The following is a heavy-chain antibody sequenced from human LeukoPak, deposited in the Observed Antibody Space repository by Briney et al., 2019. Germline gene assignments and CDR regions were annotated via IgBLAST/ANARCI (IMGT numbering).Heavy chain of an antibody. CDR3: ARDLYCSSTSCYDEHNWFDP. J-gene: IGHJ5*02. CDR1: GGTFSSYA. CDR2: IIPISGTA. V-gene: IGHV1-69*13. Sequence: GASVKVSCKASGGTFSSYAISWVRQAPGQGLEWMGGIIPISGTANYAQKFQGRVTITADESTSTAYMELSSLRSEDTAVYYCARDLYCSSTSCYDEHNWFDPWGQGTLVTVSS. D-gene: IGHD2-2*01.